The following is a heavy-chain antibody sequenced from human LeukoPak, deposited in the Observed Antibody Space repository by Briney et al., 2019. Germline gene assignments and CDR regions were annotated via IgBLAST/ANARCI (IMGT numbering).Heavy chain of an antibody. Sequence: PSETLSLTCTVSGGSISSYYWSWIRQPPGKGLEGSGYFYYSWSTNYNPSLKSRVTISVDTSKNQFSLKLSSVTAADTAVYYCARVIRRYSYGYQRAFEYWGQGTLVTVSS. CDR2: FYYSWST. J-gene: IGHJ4*02. V-gene: IGHV4-59*01. D-gene: IGHD5-18*01. CDR3: ARVIRRYSYGYQRAFEY. CDR1: GGSISSYY.